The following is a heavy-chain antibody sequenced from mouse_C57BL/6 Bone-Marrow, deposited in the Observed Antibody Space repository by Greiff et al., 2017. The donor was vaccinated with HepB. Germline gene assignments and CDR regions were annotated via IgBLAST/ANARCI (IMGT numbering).Heavy chain of an antibody. V-gene: IGHV3-6*01. D-gene: IGHD1-1*01. CDR2: ISYDGSN. Sequence: EVQRVESGPGLVKPSQSLSLTCSVTGYSITSGYYWNWIRQFPGNKLEWMGYISYDGSNNYNPSLKNRISITRDTSKNQFFLKLNSVTTEDTATYYCAREDGNYYGSRWDFDYWGQGTTLTVSS. J-gene: IGHJ2*01. CDR1: GYSITSGYY. CDR3: AREDGNYYGSRWDFDY.